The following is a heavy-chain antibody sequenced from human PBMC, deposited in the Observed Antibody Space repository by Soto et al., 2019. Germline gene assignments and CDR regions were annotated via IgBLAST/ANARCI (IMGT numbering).Heavy chain of an antibody. J-gene: IGHJ4*02. Sequence: XESLQVSCAASGFTFSNYTMHGVRQAAGKGLEWVALISYDGSNKYYADSVKGRFTISRDNSKNTLYLQMNSLRAEDTAVYYCAKDSPDSSSWYPIGPFDYCGQGTLVTVAS. V-gene: IGHV3-30*04. CDR2: ISYDGSNK. CDR1: GFTFSNYT. D-gene: IGHD6-13*01. CDR3: AKDSPDSSSWYPIGPFDY.